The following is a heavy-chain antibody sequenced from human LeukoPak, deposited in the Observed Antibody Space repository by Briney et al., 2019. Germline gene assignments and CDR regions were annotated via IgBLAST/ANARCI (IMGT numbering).Heavy chain of an antibody. Sequence: ASVKVSCKASGYTFSSYYMHWVRQALGQGLEWMGIINPSGGSTTYAQKFQGRVTVTSDTSTSTGYMELSSLRSEDTAVYYCARQSVRPGASPLFDYWGQGTLVTVSS. CDR1: GYTFSSYY. CDR2: INPSGGST. D-gene: IGHD1-14*01. CDR3: ARQSVRPGASPLFDY. J-gene: IGHJ4*02. V-gene: IGHV1-46*01.